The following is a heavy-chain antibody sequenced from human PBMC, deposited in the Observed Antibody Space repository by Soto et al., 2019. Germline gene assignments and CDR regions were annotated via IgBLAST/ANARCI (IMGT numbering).Heavy chain of an antibody. D-gene: IGHD3-9*01. CDR1: GGSISSYY. V-gene: IGHV4-59*01. J-gene: IGHJ5*02. Sequence: SETLSLTCTVSGGSISSYYWSWIRQPPGKGLEWIGYIYYSGSTNYNPSLKSRVTISVDTSKNQFSLKLSSVTAADTAVYYCAGQYYDILTGYYPWGQGTLVTVSS. CDR2: IYYSGST. CDR3: AGQYYDILTGYYP.